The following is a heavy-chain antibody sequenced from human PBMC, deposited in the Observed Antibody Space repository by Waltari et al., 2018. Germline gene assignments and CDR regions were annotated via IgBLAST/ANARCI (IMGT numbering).Heavy chain of an antibody. CDR2: IYYSGST. Sequence: QVQLQESGPGLVKPSETLSLTCTVSGGSISSHYWSWIRQPPGKGLEWIGYIYYSGSTNYNPSLKSRVTISVDTSKNQFSRKLSSVTAADTAVYYCARILSGSYSGVDYWGQGTLVTVSS. D-gene: IGHD1-26*01. V-gene: IGHV4-59*11. CDR1: GGSISSHY. J-gene: IGHJ4*02. CDR3: ARILSGSYSGVDY.